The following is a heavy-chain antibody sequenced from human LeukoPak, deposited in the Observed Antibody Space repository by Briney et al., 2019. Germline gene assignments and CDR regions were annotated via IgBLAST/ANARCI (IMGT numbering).Heavy chain of an antibody. J-gene: IGHJ4*02. CDR3: ARGYCSGGSCYLGIDY. D-gene: IGHD2-15*01. CDR2: IYTSGST. Sequence: SETLSLTCTVSGGSISSGSYYWSWIRQPAGKGLEWIGRIYTSGSTNYNPSLKSRVTISVDTSKNQFSLKLSSVTAADTAVYYCARGYCSGGSCYLGIDYWGQGTLVTVSS. V-gene: IGHV4-61*02. CDR1: GGSISSGSYY.